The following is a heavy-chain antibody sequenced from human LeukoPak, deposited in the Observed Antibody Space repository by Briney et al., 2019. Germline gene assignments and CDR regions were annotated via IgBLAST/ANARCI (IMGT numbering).Heavy chain of an antibody. D-gene: IGHD3-10*01. Sequence: GSLRLSCAASGFTFSRYSMNWVRQAPGKGLEWIGSIYHSGSTCYNPSLKSRVTISVDTSKNQFSLKLSSVTAADTAVYYCAKSNGYGLVDIWGQGTMVTVSS. CDR1: GFTFSRYS. J-gene: IGHJ3*02. CDR3: AKSNGYGLVDI. V-gene: IGHV4-38-2*01. CDR2: IYHSGST.